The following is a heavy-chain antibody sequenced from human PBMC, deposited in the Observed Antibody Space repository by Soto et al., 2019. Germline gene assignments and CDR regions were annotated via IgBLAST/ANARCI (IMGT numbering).Heavy chain of an antibody. V-gene: IGHV5-10-1*01. D-gene: IGHD6-6*01. J-gene: IGHJ5*02. CDR3: AAYSSSSVDP. Sequence: GESLKISCKGSGYSFTSCWISWVRQMPGKGLEWMGRIDPSDSYTNYSPSFQGHVTISADKSISTAYLQWSSLKASDTAMYYCAAYSSSSVDPWGQGTLVTVSS. CDR2: IDPSDSYT. CDR1: GYSFTSCW.